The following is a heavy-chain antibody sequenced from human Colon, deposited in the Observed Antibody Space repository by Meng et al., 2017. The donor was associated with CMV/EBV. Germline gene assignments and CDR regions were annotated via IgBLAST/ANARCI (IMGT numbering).Heavy chain of an antibody. J-gene: IGHJ5*02. CDR1: GACGRRTSHY. CDR2: IYHNGDT. V-gene: IGHV4-61*01. D-gene: IGHD3-3*01. CDR3: SRITIFNNFFDP. Sequence: ITGACGRRTSHYWSWIRQNPGKGLEWIGYIYHNGDTNYNPYLKSRLSLSLDTYNNQFSLHLNSVTAADTAMYYCSRITIFNNFFDPWGQGTLVTVSS.